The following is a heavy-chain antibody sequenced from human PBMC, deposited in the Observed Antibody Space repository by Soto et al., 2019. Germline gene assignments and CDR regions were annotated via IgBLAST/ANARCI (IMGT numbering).Heavy chain of an antibody. Sequence: WGSLRLSCAASGFTFSTYGMHWVRQAPGKGLEWVAVISFEGSNTYYTDSVQGRFTISRDNSKNTLFLQMNSLRAEDTAVYYCVKDLEDYNYEYTFHYWGQGTRVTVSS. CDR1: GFTFSTYG. J-gene: IGHJ4*02. CDR3: VKDLEDYNYEYTFHY. D-gene: IGHD5-18*01. V-gene: IGHV3-30*18. CDR2: ISFEGSNT.